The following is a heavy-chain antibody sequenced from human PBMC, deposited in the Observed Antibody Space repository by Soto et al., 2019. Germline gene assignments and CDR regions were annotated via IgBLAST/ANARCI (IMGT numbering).Heavy chain of an antibody. Sequence: QVQLVQSGAEVKKPGASVKVSCKASGYTFTSYGISWVRQAPGQGLEWMGWISAYNGNTNYAQKLQGRVTMTTDTSTSTAYMELRSLRSDDTAVYYCARDSSSSDYYYYYGMDVWGQGTTVTVSS. CDR2: ISAYNGNT. D-gene: IGHD6-6*01. J-gene: IGHJ6*02. CDR3: ARDSSSSDYYYYYGMDV. CDR1: GYTFTSYG. V-gene: IGHV1-18*01.